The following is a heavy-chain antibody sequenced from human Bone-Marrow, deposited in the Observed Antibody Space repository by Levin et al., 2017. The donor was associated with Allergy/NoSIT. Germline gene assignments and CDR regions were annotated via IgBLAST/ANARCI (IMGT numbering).Heavy chain of an antibody. V-gene: IGHV3-11*01. CDR2: ISSSGSTI. CDR3: ARMNGEFDY. Sequence: PGESLKISCATSGFTFSDYYMSWIRQAPGKGLEWISYISSSGSTIDYAESVKGRFTITRDDAKKSVYLQMNSLRVEDAALYYCARMNGEFDYWGQGTLVTVSS. CDR1: GFTFSDYY. J-gene: IGHJ4*02. D-gene: IGHD3-10*01.